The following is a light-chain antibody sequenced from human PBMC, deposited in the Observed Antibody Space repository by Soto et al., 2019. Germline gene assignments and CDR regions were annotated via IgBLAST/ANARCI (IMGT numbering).Light chain of an antibody. V-gene: IGKV1-12*01. J-gene: IGKJ5*01. Sequence: DIQMTQSPSSVSASVGDRVTITCRASQGISRWLAWYQQKPGKAPNLPIYAASSLQSGVPSRFSGSGSGTDFTLTISSLQPEDFATYYCQQANSFPITFGQGTRLEIK. CDR2: AAS. CDR1: QGISRW. CDR3: QQANSFPIT.